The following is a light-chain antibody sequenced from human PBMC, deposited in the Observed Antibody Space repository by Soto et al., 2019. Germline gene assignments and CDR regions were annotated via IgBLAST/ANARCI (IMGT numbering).Light chain of an antibody. CDR2: KAS. CDR3: QQYQTYSQ. V-gene: IGKV1-5*03. J-gene: IGKJ1*01. Sequence: IQMTQSRSTLSASVGDRDTITCRASQSINTWLAWYQLKPGRAPKLLIYKASTLESGVPSRFSGSGSGTEFTLTISSLQPDDFATYYCQQYQTYSQFGQGTKV. CDR1: QSINTW.